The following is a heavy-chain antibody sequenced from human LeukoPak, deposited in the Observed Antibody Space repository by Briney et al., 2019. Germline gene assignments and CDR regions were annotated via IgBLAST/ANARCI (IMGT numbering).Heavy chain of an antibody. CDR2: ISAYNGNT. D-gene: IGHD2-15*01. V-gene: IGHV1-18*01. J-gene: IGHJ6*02. CDR1: GYTFTSYG. CDR3: AREGLVVVAASVDYYYYGMDV. Sequence: GASVKVSCKASGYTFTSYGISWVRQAPGQGLEWMGWISAYNGNTNYAQKLQGRVTMTTDTSTSTAYMELRSLRSDDTAVYYCAREGLVVVAASVDYYYYGMDVWGQGTTVTVSS.